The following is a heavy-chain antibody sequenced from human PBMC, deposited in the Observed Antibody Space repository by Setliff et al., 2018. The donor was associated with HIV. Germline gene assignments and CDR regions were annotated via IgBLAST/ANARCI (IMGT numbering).Heavy chain of an antibody. CDR3: ARITMVRGVYYGMDV. D-gene: IGHD3-10*01. CDR1: GGSISSYY. V-gene: IGHV4-59*08. J-gene: IGHJ6*02. Sequence: PSETLSLTCTVSGGSISSYYWSWIRQPPGEGLEWIGYIFYSGNTYYNPSLNSRVTISVDTSKNQFSLKLSSVTAADTAVYYCARITMVRGVYYGMDVWGQGTTVTVSS. CDR2: IFYSGNT.